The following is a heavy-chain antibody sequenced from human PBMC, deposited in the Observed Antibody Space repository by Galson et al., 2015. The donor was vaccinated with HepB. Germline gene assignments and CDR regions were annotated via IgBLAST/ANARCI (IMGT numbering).Heavy chain of an antibody. Sequence: ETLFLTCTVFGDSISYNYWSWIRQPPGKGLEWIGYIHHSGPTNYNPSLKSRVTISIDTSKNHFSLRLTSVTAADTAVYFCASGSFGVFDYWGQGALVTVSS. CDR2: IHHSGPT. V-gene: IGHV4-59*01. CDR3: ASGSFGVFDY. J-gene: IGHJ4*02. D-gene: IGHD1-14*01. CDR1: GDSISYNY.